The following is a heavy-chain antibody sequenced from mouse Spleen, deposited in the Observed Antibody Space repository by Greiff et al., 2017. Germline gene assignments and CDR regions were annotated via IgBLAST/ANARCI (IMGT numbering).Heavy chain of an antibody. Sequence: EVKLMESGPGLVKPSQSLSLTCSVTGYSITSGYYWNWIRQFPGNKLEWMGYISYDGSNNYNPSLKNRISITRDTSKNQFFLKLNSVTTEDTATYYCARDNSLLRLRGFFAYWGQGTLVTVSA. CDR2: ISYDGSN. D-gene: IGHD1-2*01. CDR1: GYSITSGYY. CDR3: ARDNSLLRLRGFFAY. J-gene: IGHJ3*01. V-gene: IGHV3-6*02.